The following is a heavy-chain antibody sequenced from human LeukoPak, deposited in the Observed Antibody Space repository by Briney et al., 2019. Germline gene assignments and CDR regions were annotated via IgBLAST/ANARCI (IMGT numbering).Heavy chain of an antibody. Sequence: GGSLRLSCAASGFTFSSYAMSWVRQAPARGLEWVSSLRGDGSTFYADSVKGRFTLSRDESRNTVYFQLNSLRVEDTAVCYCAKASWVSNGDAVLWGQGTLVTVFS. CDR2: LRGDGST. CDR1: GFTFSSYA. CDR3: AKASWVSNGDAVL. V-gene: IGHV3-23*01. D-gene: IGHD1-1*01. J-gene: IGHJ4*02.